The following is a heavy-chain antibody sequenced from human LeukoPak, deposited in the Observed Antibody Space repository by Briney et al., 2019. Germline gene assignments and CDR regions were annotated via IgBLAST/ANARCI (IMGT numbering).Heavy chain of an antibody. V-gene: IGHV3-23*01. CDR1: GFTFSSNA. D-gene: IGHD6-19*01. Sequence: PGGSLRLSCAASGFTFSSNAMSWVRQAPGKGLEWVSAISGSGGSTYYADSVTGRFTISRDNSKNTLYLQMNSLRAEDTAVYYCAKSRSGWYGFDYWGQGTLVTVSS. CDR2: ISGSGGST. J-gene: IGHJ4*02. CDR3: AKSRSGWYGFDY.